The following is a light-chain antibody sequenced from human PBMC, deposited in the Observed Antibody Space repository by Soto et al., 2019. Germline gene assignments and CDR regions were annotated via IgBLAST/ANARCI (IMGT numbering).Light chain of an antibody. CDR3: QQAASFPIT. CDR2: TAS. J-gene: IGKJ5*01. V-gene: IGKV1-12*01. Sequence: DIQMTQSPSSLSASVVDRVTISGRASQDITNYLNWYQQKPGKAPNLLIYTASSLQSGVPSRFSGSGSGTDFTLTINGLQPEDFATYYCQQAASFPITFGQGTRLEIK. CDR1: QDITNY.